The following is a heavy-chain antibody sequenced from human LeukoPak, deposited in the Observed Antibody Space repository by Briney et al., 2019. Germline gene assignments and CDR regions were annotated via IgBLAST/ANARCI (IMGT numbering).Heavy chain of an antibody. CDR1: GGALSNSNW. CDR3: ARQGAAVGGTGRFYDY. J-gene: IGHJ4*02. D-gene: IGHD1-26*01. Sequence: PSETLSLTCAVSGGALSNSNWWSWVRQSPGKGLGWIAEIYHRGSTNYNPSLKSRVTISLDMSKNQFSLNLTSVTAADTAVYYCARQGAAVGGTGRFYDYWGQGTLVTVSS. CDR2: IYHRGST. V-gene: IGHV4-4*02.